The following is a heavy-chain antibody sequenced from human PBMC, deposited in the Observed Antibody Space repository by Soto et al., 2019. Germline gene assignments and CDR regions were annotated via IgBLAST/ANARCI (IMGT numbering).Heavy chain of an antibody. CDR3: AEGAPAYVWGSYRSPY. CDR2: ISGSGGST. CDR1: GFTFSSYA. D-gene: IGHD3-16*02. V-gene: IGHV3-23*01. Sequence: PGGSLRLSCAASGFTFSSYAMSWVRQAPGKGLEWVSAISGSGGSTYYADSVKGRFTISRDNSKNTLYLQMNSLRAEDTAVYYCAEGAPAYVWGSYRSPYWGQGTLVTVSS. J-gene: IGHJ4*02.